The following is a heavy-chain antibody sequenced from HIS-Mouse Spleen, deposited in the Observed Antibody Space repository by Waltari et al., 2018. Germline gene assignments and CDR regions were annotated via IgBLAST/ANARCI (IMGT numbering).Heavy chain of an antibody. J-gene: IGHJ1*01. CDR3: ARGALRGSYYWGEYFQH. CDR1: GGSISSSSYY. CDR2: IYYSGST. D-gene: IGHD1-26*01. V-gene: IGHV4-39*07. Sequence: QLQLQESGPGLVKPSETLSLTCTVSGGSISSSSYYWGWIRQPPGKGLEWIGSIYYSGSTYYNPSLKSRVTISGDTAKNQFSLKLSSVTAADTAVYYCARGALRGSYYWGEYFQHWGQGTLVTVSS.